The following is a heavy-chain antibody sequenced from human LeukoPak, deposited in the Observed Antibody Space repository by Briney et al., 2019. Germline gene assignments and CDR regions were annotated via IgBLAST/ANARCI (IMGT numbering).Heavy chain of an antibody. D-gene: IGHD1-14*01. CDR1: GFTFSSYG. V-gene: IGHV3-33*01. J-gene: IGHJ4*02. Sequence: PGRSLRLSCAASGFTFSSYGMHWVRQAPGKGLEWVAVIWDDGSNKYYADSVKGRFTISRDNSKNTLYLQMNSLRAEDTAVYYCAREKGRSTGFGFDYWGQGTLVTVSS. CDR3: AREKGRSTGFGFDY. CDR2: IWDDGSNK.